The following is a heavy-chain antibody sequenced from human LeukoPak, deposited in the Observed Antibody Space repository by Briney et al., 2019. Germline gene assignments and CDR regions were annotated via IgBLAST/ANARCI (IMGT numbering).Heavy chain of an antibody. CDR2: ISYDGSNK. Sequence: PGGSLRLSCAASGFXFSSYGMHWVRQAPGKGLEWVAVISYDGSNKYYADSVKGRFTISRDNSKNTLYLQINSLRAEDTAVYYCAKPLYSGSYYKVASFDYWGQGTLVTVSS. J-gene: IGHJ4*02. D-gene: IGHD1-26*01. V-gene: IGHV3-30*18. CDR1: GFXFSSYG. CDR3: AKPLYSGSYYKVASFDY.